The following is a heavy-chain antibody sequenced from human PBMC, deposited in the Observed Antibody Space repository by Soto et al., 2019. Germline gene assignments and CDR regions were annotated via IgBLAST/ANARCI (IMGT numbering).Heavy chain of an antibody. V-gene: IGHV3-30-3*01. Sequence: QVQLVESGGGVVQPGRSLRLSCAASGFIFSSYAMRWVRQAPSNGLEWVAVISYDRSNKYYADSVMGRFTISSDNSKNTLDLQMNSLRVEDTAVYYCARERIYSSSWYDYWGQGTLVNVSS. CDR3: ARERIYSSSWYDY. CDR2: ISYDRSNK. CDR1: GFIFSSYA. D-gene: IGHD6-13*01. J-gene: IGHJ4*02.